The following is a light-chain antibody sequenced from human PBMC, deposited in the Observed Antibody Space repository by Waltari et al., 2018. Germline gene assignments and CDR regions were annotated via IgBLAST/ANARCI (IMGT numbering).Light chain of an antibody. CDR3: SSDRSRGL. CDR1: SSDVGGYKY. J-gene: IGLJ3*02. CDR2: EVS. V-gene: IGLV2-14*01. Sequence: QSALAQPASVSGSPGQSIPISGTGPSSDVGGYKYVSGYHQHPGKAPKRIIYEVSNRPSGVSNRFSGSKSGNTASLTISGLQAEDEADYYCSSDRSRGLFGGGTKVTVL.